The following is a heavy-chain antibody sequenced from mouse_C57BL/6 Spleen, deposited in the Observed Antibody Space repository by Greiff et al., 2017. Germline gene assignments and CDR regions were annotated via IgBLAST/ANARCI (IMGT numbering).Heavy chain of an antibody. CDR3: AREVYYGSSYYYFDY. CDR1: GYAFSSYW. J-gene: IGHJ2*01. Sequence: QVQLKESGAELVKPGASVKISCKASGYAFSSYWLNWVKQRPGTGLEWIGQIYPGDGDTNYNGKFKGKATLTADKSSSTAYMQLSSLTSEDSAVYFCAREVYYGSSYYYFDYWGQGTTLTVSS. CDR2: IYPGDGDT. V-gene: IGHV1-80*01. D-gene: IGHD1-1*01.